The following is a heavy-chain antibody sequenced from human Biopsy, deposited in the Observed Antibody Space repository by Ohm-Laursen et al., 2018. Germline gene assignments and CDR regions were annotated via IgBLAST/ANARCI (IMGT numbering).Heavy chain of an antibody. CDR2: IYYDGIT. V-gene: IGHV4-38-2*01. J-gene: IGHJ6*02. D-gene: IGHD5-12*01. Sequence: SETLSLTCAVSGYSVTNDYYWGWIRQPPGKGLEWIGNIYYDGITYYNPSLKSRVAMSVDTSKNQFSLMLTSVTAADTAVYYCGRVAGGYAYYYGMDVWGQGTTVIVSS. CDR1: GYSVTNDYY. CDR3: GRVAGGYAYYYGMDV.